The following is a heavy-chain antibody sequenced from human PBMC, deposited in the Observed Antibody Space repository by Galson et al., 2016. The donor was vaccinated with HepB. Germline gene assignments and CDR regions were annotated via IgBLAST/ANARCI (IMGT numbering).Heavy chain of an antibody. CDR1: GGSFSTYY. V-gene: IGHV4-34*01. J-gene: IGHJ6*02. D-gene: IGHD6-6*01. CDR3: ARGLVYFDFGMDV. Sequence: SETLSLTCAVYGGSFSTYYWTWIRQPPGKGLEWIGEINRSGSANYNPSLKSRVTISVDTSKNQFSLKLTSVTAADSAFYYCARGLVYFDFGMDVWGQGTTVTVSS. CDR2: INRSGSA.